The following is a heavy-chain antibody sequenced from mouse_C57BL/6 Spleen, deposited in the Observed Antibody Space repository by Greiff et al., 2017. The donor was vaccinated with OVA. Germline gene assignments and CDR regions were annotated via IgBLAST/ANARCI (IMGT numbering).Heavy chain of an antibody. Sequence: VQLQQPGAELVRPGSSVKLSCKASGYTFTSYRMPWVKQRPIQGLEWIGNIDPSDSDTHYNQKFKDKATLTVDKSSSTAYMQLSSLTSDDSAVDYCAKQGKFTDEAWFAYWGQGTLVTVSA. V-gene: IGHV1-52*01. CDR3: AKQGKFTDEAWFAY. J-gene: IGHJ3*01. CDR2: IDPSDSDT. CDR1: GYTFTSYR. D-gene: IGHD1-1*01.